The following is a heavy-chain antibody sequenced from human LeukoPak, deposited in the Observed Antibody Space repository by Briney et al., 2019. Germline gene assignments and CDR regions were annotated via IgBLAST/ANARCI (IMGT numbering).Heavy chain of an antibody. Sequence: GGSLRLSCAASGFTFSSYWMHWVRQAPGKGLVWVSRISGGGSSTSYADSVKGRFTISRDNAKNTLSLQMNSLRAEDTAVYYCARDLSNIAVAGGWGTDYWGQGTLVTVSS. V-gene: IGHV3-74*01. D-gene: IGHD6-13*01. J-gene: IGHJ4*02. CDR2: ISGGGSST. CDR1: GFTFSSYW. CDR3: ARDLSNIAVAGGWGTDY.